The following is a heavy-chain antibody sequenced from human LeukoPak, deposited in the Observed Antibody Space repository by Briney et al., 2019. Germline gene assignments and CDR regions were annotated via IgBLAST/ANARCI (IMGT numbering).Heavy chain of an antibody. Sequence: ASVKVSCKASGYTFTGYYMHWVRQAPGQGLEWMGIINPSGGSTSYAQKFQGIVTMTRDTSTSTVYMELSSLRSEDTAVYYCARISTLGNGATTSDYWGQGTLVTVSS. J-gene: IGHJ4*02. CDR1: GYTFTGYY. V-gene: IGHV1-46*01. CDR3: ARISTLGNGATTSDY. D-gene: IGHD1-26*01. CDR2: INPSGGST.